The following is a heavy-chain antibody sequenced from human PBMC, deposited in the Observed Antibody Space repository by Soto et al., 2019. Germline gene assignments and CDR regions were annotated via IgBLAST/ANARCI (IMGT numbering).Heavy chain of an antibody. CDR2: IYPGDSDT. D-gene: IGHD3-22*01. V-gene: IGHV5-51*01. Sequence: PGXSLKISCKGSGHIFSNYXXXXXRQMPGKGLEWMGIIYPGDSDTRYSPSFQGQVTITVDKSINTAYLQWSRLKASDTAMYYCARQRLWGXSGYYYFENWGXXTXVTVSS. CDR3: ARQRLWGXSGYYYFEN. CDR1: GHIFSNYX. J-gene: IGHJ4*02.